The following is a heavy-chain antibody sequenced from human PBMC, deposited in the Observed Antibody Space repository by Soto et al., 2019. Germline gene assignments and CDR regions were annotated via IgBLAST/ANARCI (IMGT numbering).Heavy chain of an antibody. V-gene: IGHV3-23*01. CDR1: GITFGRRA. Sequence: GGSLRLACVASGITFGRRAISWVRQAAGEGLEWVSTTTDTAGETKYADSVWGRFTISRDNSKNTLYLHKSSLRAEDSAVYYCARGSKGSYPGSRIFDFWGRGTLVTVSS. D-gene: IGHD6-19*01. J-gene: IGHJ4*01. CDR3: ARGSKGSYPGSRIFDF. CDR2: TTDTAGET.